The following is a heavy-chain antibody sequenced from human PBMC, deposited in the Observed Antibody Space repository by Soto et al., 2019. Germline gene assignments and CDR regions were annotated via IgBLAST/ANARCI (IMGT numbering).Heavy chain of an antibody. Sequence: QVQLVQSGAEVKKPGSSVKVSCKASGGTFSSYAISWVRQAPGQGLEWMGGIIPIFGTANYAQKFQGRVTITADKSTLTGNMERCSLRSEDTAVYYCARNGWSSCYSGGNWFDPCGQETLVTVSS. CDR1: GGTFSSYA. CDR3: ARNGWSSCYSGGNWFDP. CDR2: IIPIFGTA. D-gene: IGHD2-15*01. V-gene: IGHV1-69*06. J-gene: IGHJ5*02.